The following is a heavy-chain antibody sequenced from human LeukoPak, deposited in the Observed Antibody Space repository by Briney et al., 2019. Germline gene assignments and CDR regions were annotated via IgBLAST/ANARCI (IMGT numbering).Heavy chain of an antibody. CDR1: GDSISSNY. J-gene: IGHJ5*02. CDR2: IYNSGST. Sequence: SETLSLTCTVSGDSISSNYWSWIRQPPGKGLEWIGYIYNSGSTKYNPSLKSRVTISVDTSKNLFSLKLTSVTAADTAVYYCARGGYYDSSGYPQRDQWFDPWGQGTLVTVSS. V-gene: IGHV4-59*12. D-gene: IGHD3-22*01. CDR3: ARGGYYDSSGYPQRDQWFDP.